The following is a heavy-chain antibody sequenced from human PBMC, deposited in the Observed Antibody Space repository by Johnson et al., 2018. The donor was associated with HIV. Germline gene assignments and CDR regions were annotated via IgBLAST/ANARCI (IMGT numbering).Heavy chain of an antibody. CDR1: GLSFSNFG. V-gene: IGHV3-NL1*01. Sequence: QVQLVESGGGVVQPGRSLRLSCAASGLSFSNFGMHWVRQTPGMGLEWVSVIYSGGSTYYADSVEGRFTISRDNSKNTLYLQMNSLRAEDTALYYCARDLPWSGSYFDAFDIWGQGTMVTVSS. J-gene: IGHJ3*02. CDR3: ARDLPWSGSYFDAFDI. D-gene: IGHD3-3*01. CDR2: IYSGGST.